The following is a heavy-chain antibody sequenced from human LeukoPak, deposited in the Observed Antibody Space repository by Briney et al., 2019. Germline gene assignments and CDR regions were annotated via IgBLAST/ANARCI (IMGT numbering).Heavy chain of an antibody. CDR1: GFTFSNSA. Sequence: GGSLRFSCAASGFTFSNSAMSWVRQAPGKGLEWVSTLSGSGITTYYADSVKGRFTISRDNSKNTLYLQMNSLRAEDTAVYYCAKGIYSSGWSYFDYWGHGTLVTVSS. D-gene: IGHD6-19*01. J-gene: IGHJ4*01. CDR3: AKGIYSSGWSYFDY. CDR2: LSGSGITT. V-gene: IGHV3-23*01.